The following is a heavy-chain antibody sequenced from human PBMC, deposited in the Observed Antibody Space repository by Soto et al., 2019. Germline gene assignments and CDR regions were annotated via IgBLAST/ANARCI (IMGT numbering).Heavy chain of an antibody. CDR2: IFHSGTT. D-gene: IGHD3-22*01. CDR3: AREGGSYDSGGYLIRGAFDI. V-gene: IGHV4-30-4*01. CDR1: GDSISSADYF. Sequence: SETLSLTCSVSGDSISSADYFWTWIRQSPGKGLEWMGYIFHSGTTYYNPSLKGRLLISIENSKNQFSLRLTSVTAADSAVYFCAREGGSYDSGGYLIRGAFDIWGQGTMVTVSS. J-gene: IGHJ3*02.